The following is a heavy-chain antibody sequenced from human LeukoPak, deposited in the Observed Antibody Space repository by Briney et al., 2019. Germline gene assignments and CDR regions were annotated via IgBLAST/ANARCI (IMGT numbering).Heavy chain of an antibody. Sequence: GGSLRLSCTASGFTFSGAWMTWVRQAPGKGLEWVANIREDGTEKNYVDSVKGRFTISRDNAKNSLYLQMNSLRAEDTAVYYCAREKNYYDSSGYYWGQGTLVTVSS. V-gene: IGHV3-7*01. CDR1: GFTFSGAW. D-gene: IGHD3-22*01. J-gene: IGHJ4*02. CDR3: AREKNYYDSSGYY. CDR2: IREDGTEK.